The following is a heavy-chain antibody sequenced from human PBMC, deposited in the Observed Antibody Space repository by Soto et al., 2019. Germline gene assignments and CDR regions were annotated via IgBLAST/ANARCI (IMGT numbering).Heavy chain of an antibody. V-gene: IGHV1-18*04. CDR2: ISGYNSNI. CDR1: GYTFSGYG. Sequence: QAQLVQSGAEVKKPGASVKVSCKASGYTFSGYGVSWVRQAPGQGLVWMGWISGYNSNIKYAQKVQGRVTMTTDTSTSTAYMELSSLRSDDTAVYYCTRDPGFFENSGHYSGGAFDIWGQGTMVTVSS. D-gene: IGHD3-22*01. J-gene: IGHJ3*02. CDR3: TRDPGFFENSGHYSGGAFDI.